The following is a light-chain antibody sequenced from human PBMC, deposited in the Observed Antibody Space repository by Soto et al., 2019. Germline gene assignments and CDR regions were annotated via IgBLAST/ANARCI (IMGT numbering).Light chain of an antibody. J-gene: IGKJ1*01. CDR3: QQYNTYSRT. Sequence: IQLTQSPSSLSASVGDRVTITCRASQSTSGWLAWYQQKPGKAPKLLIYDASNLESGVPSRFSGSGSGTEFTLTISSLQPDDFATYYCQQYNTYSRTFGQGTKVDMK. V-gene: IGKV1-5*01. CDR2: DAS. CDR1: QSTSGW.